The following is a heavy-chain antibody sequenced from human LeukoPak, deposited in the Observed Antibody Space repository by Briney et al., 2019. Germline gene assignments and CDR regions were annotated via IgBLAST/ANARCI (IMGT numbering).Heavy chain of an antibody. D-gene: IGHD2-15*01. CDR2: IYYSGST. CDR1: GGSISSGGYY. J-gene: IGHJ4*02. Sequence: PSETLSLTCTVSGGSISSGGYYWSWIRQHPGKGLEWIGYIYYSGSTYYNPSLKSRVTISVDTSKNQFSLKLSSVTAADTAVYYCARYCSGGSCSGYHFDYWGQGTLVTVSS. CDR3: ARYCSGGSCSGYHFDY. V-gene: IGHV4-31*03.